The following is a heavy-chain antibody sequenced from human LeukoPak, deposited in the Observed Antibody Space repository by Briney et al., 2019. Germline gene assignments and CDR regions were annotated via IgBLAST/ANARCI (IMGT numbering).Heavy chain of an antibody. J-gene: IGHJ4*02. V-gene: IGHV5-51*01. D-gene: IGHD3-10*01. CDR1: GYSFTSDW. CDR2: IYPGDSDT. Sequence: GESLKISCKGSGYSFTSDWIGWVRQLPGKGLEWMGIIYPGDSDTRYSPSFQGQVTISADKSISTAYLQWSSLKASDTAMYYCARQVVRGVIIFDYWGQGTLVTVSS. CDR3: ARQVVRGVIIFDY.